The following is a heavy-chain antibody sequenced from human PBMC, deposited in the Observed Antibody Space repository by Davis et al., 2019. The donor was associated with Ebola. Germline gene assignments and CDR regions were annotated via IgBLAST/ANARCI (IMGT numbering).Heavy chain of an antibody. CDR2: IYSGGST. V-gene: IGHV3-53*05. CDR1: GFTVSSNY. D-gene: IGHD3-3*02. CDR3: AKDRGIYYYYGMDV. J-gene: IGHJ6*02. Sequence: PGGSLRLSCAASGFTVSSNYMSSVRQAPGKGLEWVSVIYSGGSTYYADSVKGRFTISRDNSKNTLYLQMNSLRAEDTAVYYCAKDRGIYYYYGMDVWGQGTTVTVSS.